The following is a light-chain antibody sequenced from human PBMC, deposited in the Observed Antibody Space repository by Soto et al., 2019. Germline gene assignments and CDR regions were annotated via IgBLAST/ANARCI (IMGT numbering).Light chain of an antibody. V-gene: IGKV1-5*03. Sequence: DIQMPQSPSTLSASVGDRVTITCRASQSISSWLAWYQQKPGKAPKLLIYKASSLESGVQSRFSGSASGTEFTLTISSMQPDDFATYYCQQYKSYAAFTFGPGTKGDIK. J-gene: IGKJ3*01. CDR3: QQYKSYAAFT. CDR2: KAS. CDR1: QSISSW.